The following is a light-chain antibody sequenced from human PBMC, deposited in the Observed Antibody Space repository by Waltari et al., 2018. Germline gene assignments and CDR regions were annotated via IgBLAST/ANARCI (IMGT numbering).Light chain of an antibody. CDR2: WAS. J-gene: IGKJ1*01. CDR1: QSVLYSSNNKNY. CDR3: QQYVVIPWT. Sequence: DIVMTQSPDSLAVSLGERAIINCKSSQSVLYSSNNKNYLAWYQQKPGQPPKLLIYWASTRELGVPDRFSGGGSGTDFTLTINSLQAEDVAVYYCQQYVVIPWTFGQGTKVEVK. V-gene: IGKV4-1*01.